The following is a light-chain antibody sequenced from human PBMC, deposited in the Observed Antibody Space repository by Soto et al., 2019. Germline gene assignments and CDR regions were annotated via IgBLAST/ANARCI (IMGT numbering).Light chain of an antibody. CDR1: RSNIGNNA. Sequence: QSVLTQPPSASGTPGQRVTISCSGSRSNIGNNAVSWYQQFPGTAPKLLIYNNNHRPSWVPDRCSGSKSGTSAALAISGLQAEDEADHYCATWDDGLNAPGVFGGGTKVTVL. CDR2: NNN. CDR3: ATWDDGLNAPGV. V-gene: IGLV1-44*01. J-gene: IGLJ3*02.